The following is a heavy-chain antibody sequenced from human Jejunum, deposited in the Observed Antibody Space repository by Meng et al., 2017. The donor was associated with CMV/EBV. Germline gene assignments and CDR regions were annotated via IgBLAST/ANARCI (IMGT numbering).Heavy chain of an antibody. V-gene: IGHV3-48*03. J-gene: IGHJ4*02. CDR2: ITGGGTTI. Sequence: CAASGFTFSTSEMHWVRQAPGKGLEWVSYITGGGTTIYYADSVKGRFTISRDNAKNSLYLQMNSLRAEDTAVYYCARDTAAAGIDYGGQGTVVTVSS. CDR3: ARDTAAAGIDY. CDR1: GFTFSTSE. D-gene: IGHD6-13*01.